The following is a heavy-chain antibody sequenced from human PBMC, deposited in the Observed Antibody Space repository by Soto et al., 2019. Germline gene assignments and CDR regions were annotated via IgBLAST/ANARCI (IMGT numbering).Heavy chain of an antibody. CDR1: GFPFSRYA. CDR3: SKDLAYYGSGTYYALDV. Sequence: GSLRLPCAASGFPFSRYAMHWVRQAPGKGLEWVAVISHDGSNKYHADSVKGRFTISRDNSKNTLFLQMDSLRGDDTAMYYCSKDLAYYGSGTYYALDVWGQGTRVTVSS. D-gene: IGHD3-10*01. CDR2: ISHDGSNK. J-gene: IGHJ6*02. V-gene: IGHV3-30*18.